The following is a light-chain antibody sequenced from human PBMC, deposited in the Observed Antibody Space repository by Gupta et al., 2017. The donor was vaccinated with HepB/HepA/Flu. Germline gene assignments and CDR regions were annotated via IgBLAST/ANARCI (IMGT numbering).Light chain of an antibody. CDR1: QSLLHSNGYNY. V-gene: IGKV2-28*01. J-gene: IGKJ2*02. CDR2: LGS. Sequence: DIVMTQSQLSLPVTPGEPASISCRSSQSLLHSNGYNYLDWYLQKPGQSPQLLIYLGSNRASGVPDRFSGSGSGTDFTLKISRVEAEDIGVYFCVQGRQSPWTFGQGTKMEIK. CDR3: VQGRQSPWT.